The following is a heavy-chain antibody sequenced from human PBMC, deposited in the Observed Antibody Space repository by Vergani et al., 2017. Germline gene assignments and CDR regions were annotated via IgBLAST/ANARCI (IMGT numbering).Heavy chain of an antibody. V-gene: IGHV1-2*02. D-gene: IGHD1-26*01. CDR3: ARGRGSYVDAFDI. Sequence: QVQLVQSGTEVKKPGASVKVSCKASGYTFTGYYIHWVRQAPGQGLEWMGWINPNSGGTNYAQKFQGRVTMTRDTSISTAYMELSRLKSDDTAVYYCARGRGSYVDAFDIWVQGTMVTVSS. J-gene: IGHJ3*02. CDR1: GYTFTGYY. CDR2: INPNSGGT.